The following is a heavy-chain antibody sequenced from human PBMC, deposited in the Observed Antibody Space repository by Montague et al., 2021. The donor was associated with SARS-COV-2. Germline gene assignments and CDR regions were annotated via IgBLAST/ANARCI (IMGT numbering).Heavy chain of an antibody. D-gene: IGHD6-13*01. V-gene: IGHV4-59*01. CDR3: ARGIWYAN. Sequence: SETLSLTCTVSGGFIRPYYWNWIRQSPGKGLEWIGDIYYSGSTTYNPSLESRVTISVDTSKNQFSLRLSSVTAADTAVYYCARGIWYANWGQGILVTVSS. CDR1: GGFIRPYY. CDR2: IYYSGST. J-gene: IGHJ4*02.